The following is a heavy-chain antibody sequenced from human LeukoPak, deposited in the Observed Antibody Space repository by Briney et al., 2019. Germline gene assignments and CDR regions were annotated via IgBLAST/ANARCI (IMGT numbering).Heavy chain of an antibody. CDR1: GYMFTKYA. CDR2: INAGTGNT. V-gene: IGHV1-3*01. Sequence: ASVKVSCKASGYMFTKYALHWVRQAPGQRLEWMGWINAGTGNTKYSQKFQDRVTITRDTSASTAYMELSSLRSEDTAMYYCAFGEAVGGGPFDYWGQGTLVTVSS. J-gene: IGHJ4*02. CDR3: AFGEAVGGGPFDY. D-gene: IGHD4-23*01.